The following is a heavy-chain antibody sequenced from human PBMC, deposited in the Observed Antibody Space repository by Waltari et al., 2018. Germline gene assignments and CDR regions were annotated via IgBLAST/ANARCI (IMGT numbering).Heavy chain of an antibody. J-gene: IGHJ6*02. D-gene: IGHD2-2*01. CDR2: ISGSGGSS. CDR3: AKSPCSTSCYPYYYGMDV. CDR1: GFTFSSYA. V-gene: IGHV3-23*01. Sequence: EVQLLESGGGLVQPGGSLRLSCAASGFTFSSYAMSWVRQAPGTGLEWVSAISGSGGSSYYADSVKGRFTISRDNSKNTLYLQMNSLRAEDTAVYYCAKSPCSTSCYPYYYGMDVWGQGTTVTVSS.